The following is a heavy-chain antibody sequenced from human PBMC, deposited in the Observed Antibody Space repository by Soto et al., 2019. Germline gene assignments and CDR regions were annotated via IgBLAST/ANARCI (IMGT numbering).Heavy chain of an antibody. J-gene: IGHJ4*02. CDR2: IYYTGST. D-gene: IGHD5-18*01. CDR1: GSSIRGYY. V-gene: IGHV4-59*01. CDR3: AREVSSYGSTYFDH. Sequence: SETLSLTCSVSGSSIRGYYWTWIRQPPGKGLEWLGYIYYTGSTKYNPSLKSRVTISADTSNNQLFLKLSSATAADTAVYYCAREVSSYGSTYFDHWGQGTLVTVSS.